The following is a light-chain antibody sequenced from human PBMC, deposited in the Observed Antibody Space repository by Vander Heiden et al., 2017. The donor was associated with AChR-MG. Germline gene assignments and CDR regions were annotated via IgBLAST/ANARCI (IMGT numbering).Light chain of an antibody. CDR2: SAS. Sequence: DITLTQSPSSVSVSVGDRVTITCRASQRISSYLACYQQKPKKAPELLLYSASTLPSQVPSRSRVSGSGTEFTLTISSLQPEDFATYSCQRLNCYPPIFTFGPGTKVD. V-gene: IGKV1-9*01. CDR3: QRLNCYPPIFT. CDR1: QRISSY. J-gene: IGKJ3*01.